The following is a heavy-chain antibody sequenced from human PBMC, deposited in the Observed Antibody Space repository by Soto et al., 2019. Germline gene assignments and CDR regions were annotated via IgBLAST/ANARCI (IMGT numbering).Heavy chain of an antibody. J-gene: IGHJ2*01. Sequence: QVQLVQSGAEVKKPGSSVTVSCKASGGTFSSYTISWVRQAPGQGLEWMGGIIPIFGTANYAQKFQGRVTINADESTSTDYMELSSLRSEDTAVYYCARGNHRWLQLWYFDLWGRGTLVTVSS. CDR3: ARGNHRWLQLWYFDL. CDR1: GGTFSSYT. CDR2: IIPIFGTA. D-gene: IGHD5-12*01. V-gene: IGHV1-69*12.